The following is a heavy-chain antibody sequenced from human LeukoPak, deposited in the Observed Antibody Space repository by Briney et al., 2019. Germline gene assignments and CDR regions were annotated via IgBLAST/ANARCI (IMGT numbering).Heavy chain of an antibody. CDR2: INSDGSTI. CDR3: ARAAYYRFDY. J-gene: IGHJ4*02. D-gene: IGHD1-26*01. Sequence: PGRSLRLSCAASGFTFDDYAMHWVRQAPGKGLEWVARINSDGSTINHADSVRGRFTISRDNAENTLYLQMSSLRAEDTAIYFCARAAYYRFDYWGQGTLVTVSS. V-gene: IGHV3-74*01. CDR1: GFTFDDYA.